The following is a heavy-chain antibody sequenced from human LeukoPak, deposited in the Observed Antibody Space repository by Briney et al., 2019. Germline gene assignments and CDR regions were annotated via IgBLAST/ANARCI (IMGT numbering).Heavy chain of an antibody. D-gene: IGHD3-10*01. V-gene: IGHV3-30-3*01. CDR3: ARGVQAGMVRGVRGWFDP. CDR1: GFTFSSYA. Sequence: GRSRRLSCAASGFTFSSYAMHWVRQAPGKGLEWVAVISYDGSNKYYADSVKGRFTISRDNAKNSLYLQMNSLRAEDTAVYYCARGVQAGMVRGVRGWFDPWGQGTLVTVSS. J-gene: IGHJ5*02. CDR2: ISYDGSNK.